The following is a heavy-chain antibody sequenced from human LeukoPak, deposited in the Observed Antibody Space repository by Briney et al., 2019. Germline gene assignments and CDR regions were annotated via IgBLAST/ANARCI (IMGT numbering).Heavy chain of an antibody. J-gene: IGHJ4*02. CDR3: ARDVGRELGDY. CDR2: IIPILGIA. V-gene: IGHV1-69*04. Sequence: SVKVSCKASGGTFSSYAISWVRQAPGQGLEWMGRIIPILGIANYAQKFQGRVTITADKSTSTAYMELSSLRSEDTAVYYCARDVGRELGDYWGQGNLVTVSS. D-gene: IGHD7-27*01. CDR1: GGTFSSYA.